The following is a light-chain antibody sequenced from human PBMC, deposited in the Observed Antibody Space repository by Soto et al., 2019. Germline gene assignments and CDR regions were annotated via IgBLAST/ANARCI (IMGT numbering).Light chain of an antibody. CDR2: DAY. CDR1: QSFRGL. J-gene: IGKJ1*01. CDR3: QQRHMWPIT. Sequence: EVVLTQSPVTLSLSPGERATLSCRASQSFRGLLAWYQQKPGQAPRLLIYDAYNRATGIPPRFSGSGSGTDSTLTISSLEPEDSAVYYCQQRHMWPITFGQGTKVDNK. V-gene: IGKV3-11*01.